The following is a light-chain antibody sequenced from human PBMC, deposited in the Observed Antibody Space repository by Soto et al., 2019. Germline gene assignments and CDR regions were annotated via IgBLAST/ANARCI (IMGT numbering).Light chain of an antibody. Sequence: DIQLTQSPPTLSASVGDRVTITCRASQSISSWLAWYQQKPGKAPKLLIYDASSLESGVPSRFSGSGSGTEFTLTISSLQPDDFATYYCQQYNSYSGTFGPGTKGDIK. CDR1: QSISSW. J-gene: IGKJ3*01. V-gene: IGKV1-5*01. CDR3: QQYNSYSGT. CDR2: DAS.